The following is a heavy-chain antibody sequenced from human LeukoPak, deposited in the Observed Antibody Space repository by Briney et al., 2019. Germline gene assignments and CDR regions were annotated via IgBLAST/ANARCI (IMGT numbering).Heavy chain of an antibody. CDR3: ARGRGSYSLDY. D-gene: IGHD1-26*01. V-gene: IGHV1-2*02. CDR1: GYTFTGYY. J-gene: IGHJ4*02. CDR2: INPNSGGT. Sequence: GASVKVSYKASGYTFTGYYMHWVRQAPGQGLEWMGWINPNSGGTNYAQKFQGRVTMTGDTSISTAYMELSRLTSDDTAVYYCARGRGSYSLDYWGQGTLVTVSS.